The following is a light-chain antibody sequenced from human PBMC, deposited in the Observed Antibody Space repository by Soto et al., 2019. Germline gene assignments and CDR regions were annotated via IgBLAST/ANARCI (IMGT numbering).Light chain of an antibody. CDR2: AAS. CDR3: QQSDSTPYT. V-gene: IGKV1-39*01. J-gene: IGKJ2*01. CDR1: QTISNY. Sequence: DIQMTQSPSSLSASVGDRVTITCRASQTISNYLNWYQQKPGKAPKLLIYAASRLQSGVPSRFSGSGSGTDFTLTISSLQPEDFATYYCQQSDSTPYTFGQGTKLEIK.